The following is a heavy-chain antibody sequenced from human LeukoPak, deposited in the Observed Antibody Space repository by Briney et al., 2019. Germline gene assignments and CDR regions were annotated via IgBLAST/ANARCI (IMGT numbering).Heavy chain of an antibody. J-gene: IGHJ6*02. Sequence: GGSLRLSCAASGFTFSSYAMHWVRQAPGKGPEWVAIISYDGRNKYYADSVKGQFTISRDDSKNTLYVQMNSLRAEDTAVYYCARGPRTGTAFYYYGVDVWGQGTTVTVSS. CDR3: ARGPRTGTAFYYYGVDV. D-gene: IGHD1-7*01. CDR1: GFTFSSYA. V-gene: IGHV3-30*04. CDR2: ISYDGRNK.